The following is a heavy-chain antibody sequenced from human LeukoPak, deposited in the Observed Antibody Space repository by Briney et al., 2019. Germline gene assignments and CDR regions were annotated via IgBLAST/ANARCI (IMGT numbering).Heavy chain of an antibody. CDR1: GYSISSGYY. V-gene: IGHV4-38-2*02. Sequence: SETLSLTCTVSGYSISSGYYWGWIRQPPGKGLEWIGEINHSGSTNYNPSLKSRVTISVDTSKNQFSPKLSSVTAADTAVYYCARGTRPYSSGWYWRYWGQGTLVTVSS. CDR3: ARGTRPYSSGWYWRY. J-gene: IGHJ4*02. CDR2: INHSGST. D-gene: IGHD6-19*01.